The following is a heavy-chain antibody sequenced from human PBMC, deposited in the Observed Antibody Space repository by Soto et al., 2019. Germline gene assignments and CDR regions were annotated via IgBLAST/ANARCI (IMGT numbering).Heavy chain of an antibody. Sequence: RGESLKISCKGSGYSFTSYWISWVRQMPGKGLEWMGRIDPSDSYTNYSPSFQGHVTISADKSISTAYLQWSSLKASDTAMYYCARRPAGTSPYYYYGMDVWGQGTTVTVSS. V-gene: IGHV5-10-1*01. D-gene: IGHD2-2*01. CDR1: GYSFTSYW. CDR2: IDPSDSYT. J-gene: IGHJ6*02. CDR3: ARRPAGTSPYYYYGMDV.